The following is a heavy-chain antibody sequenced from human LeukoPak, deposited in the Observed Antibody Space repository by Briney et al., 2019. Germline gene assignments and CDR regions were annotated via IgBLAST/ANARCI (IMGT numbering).Heavy chain of an antibody. CDR1: GFTLDTYR. CDR3: ARDSPGTTASDY. V-gene: IGHV3-21*01. Sequence: GASLRLSCAASGFTLDTYRMNWVRQAPGKGLEWVSSISASGSYIYYADSLKGRFTISRDNTKNSLFLQMNSLRAEDTAVYYCARDSPGTTASDYWGQGTLVTVSS. J-gene: IGHJ4*02. D-gene: IGHD1-1*01. CDR2: ISASGSYI.